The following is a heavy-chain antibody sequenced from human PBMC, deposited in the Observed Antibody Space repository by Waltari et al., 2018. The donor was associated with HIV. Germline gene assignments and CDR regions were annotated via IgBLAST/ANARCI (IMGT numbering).Heavy chain of an antibody. V-gene: IGHV3-64*01. Sequence: EVQLVESGGGLVQPGGSLRLSCAASGFIFSTYDMPWVRQAPGKGLEYVSAINTHGGGTYYANSVKGRFTISRDNSKNTLYLQMGSLRAEDMAVYYCARYGQMGAFDLWGQGTLVSVSS. J-gene: IGHJ5*02. CDR1: GFIFSTYD. CDR2: INTHGGGT. D-gene: IGHD3-10*01. CDR3: ARYGQMGAFDL.